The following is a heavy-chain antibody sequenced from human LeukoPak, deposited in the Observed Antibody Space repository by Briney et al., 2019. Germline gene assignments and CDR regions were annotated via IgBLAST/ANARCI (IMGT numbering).Heavy chain of an antibody. CDR3: ARGYRAGSGYEQPFDY. V-gene: IGHV1-69*05. Sequence: GSSVKVSCKASGGTFSSYAISWVRQAPGQGLGWMGRIIPIFGTANYAQKFQGRVTITTDESTSTAYMELSSLRSEDTAVYYCARGYRAGSGYEQPFDYWGQGTLVTVSS. CDR1: GGTFSSYA. J-gene: IGHJ4*02. CDR2: IIPIFGTA. D-gene: IGHD5-12*01.